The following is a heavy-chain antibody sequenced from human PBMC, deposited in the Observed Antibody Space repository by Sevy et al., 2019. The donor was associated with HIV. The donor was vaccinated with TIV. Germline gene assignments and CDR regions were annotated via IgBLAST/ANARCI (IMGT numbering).Heavy chain of an antibody. J-gene: IGHJ5*01. V-gene: IGHV3-9*01. CDR3: AGGAAAGRWFDS. Sequence: GGSLRLSCVVSGLTFDDYAMHWVRRPPGKGLEWVSGITWNSGGIGYADSVKVRFTISRDNAKKSLYLQMNSLRVEDTAVYYCAGGAAAGRWFDSWGQGTLVTVSS. CDR1: GLTFDDYA. D-gene: IGHD6-13*01. CDR2: ITWNSGGI.